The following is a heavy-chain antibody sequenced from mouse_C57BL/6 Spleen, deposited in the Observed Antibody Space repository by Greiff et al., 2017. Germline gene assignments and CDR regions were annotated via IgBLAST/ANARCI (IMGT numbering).Heavy chain of an antibody. J-gene: IGHJ1*03. CDR1: GYTFTSYW. CDR2: IYPGNSDT. Sequence: EVQLQQSGTVLARPGALVKMSCKTSGYTFTSYWMHWVKQRPGQGLEWIGAIYPGNSDTSYNQKFKGKAKLTAVTSASTAYMELSSLTNEDSAVYYCTSSLWYFDVWGTGTTVTVSS. CDR3: TSSLWYFDV. V-gene: IGHV1-5*01. D-gene: IGHD6-1*01.